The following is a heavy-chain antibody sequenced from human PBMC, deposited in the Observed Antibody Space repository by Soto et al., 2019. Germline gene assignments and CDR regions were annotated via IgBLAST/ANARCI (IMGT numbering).Heavy chain of an antibody. CDR1: GFIFSNYG. CDR2: ISYDGNNK. Sequence: QVQLVESGGSVVQPGRSLRLSCAASGFIFSNYGMHWVRQATGKGLEWLSVISYDGNNKYYADSVKGRFTISRDNSKNTLWLQMDSLRTEDTAVYYCAKDLLLTTITTVGDWGQGTLVTVSS. J-gene: IGHJ4*02. D-gene: IGHD4-17*01. V-gene: IGHV3-30*18. CDR3: AKDLLLTTITTVGD.